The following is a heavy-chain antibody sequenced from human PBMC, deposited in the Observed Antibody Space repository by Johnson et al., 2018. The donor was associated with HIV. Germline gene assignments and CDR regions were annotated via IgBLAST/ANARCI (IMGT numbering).Heavy chain of an antibody. Sequence: QVQLVESGGGVVQPGRSLRLSCAASGFTFSSYAMHWVRQAPGKGLGWVAVISYDGSNKYYADSVKGRFTISRDNSKNTLYLQMNSLRAEDTAVYYCASGLGIVGDNVRGLLGLRWAMWG. V-gene: IGHV3-30*04. D-gene: IGHD1-26*01. CDR3: ASGLGIVGDNVRGLLGLRWAM. CDR1: GFTFSSYA. CDR2: ISYDGSNK. J-gene: IGHJ1*01.